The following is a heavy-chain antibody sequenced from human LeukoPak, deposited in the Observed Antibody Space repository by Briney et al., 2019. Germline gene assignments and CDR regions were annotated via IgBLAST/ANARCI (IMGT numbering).Heavy chain of an antibody. CDR1: GFTFDDYG. D-gene: IGHD3-22*01. J-gene: IGHJ4*02. V-gene: IGHV3-20*04. Sequence: GGSLRLSCAASGFTFDDYGMSWVRQAPGKGLEWVSGINWNGGSTGYADSVKGRFTISRDNAKNSLYLQMNSLRAEDTALYYCARPGGYYDCSGYYYELDYFDYWGQGTLVTVSS. CDR2: INWNGGST. CDR3: ARPGGYYDCSGYYYELDYFDY.